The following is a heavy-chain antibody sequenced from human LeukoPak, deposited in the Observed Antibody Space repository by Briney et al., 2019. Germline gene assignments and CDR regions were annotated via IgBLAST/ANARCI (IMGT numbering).Heavy chain of an antibody. D-gene: IGHD2-15*01. CDR3: ARGWPFFY. Sequence: SQTLSLTCTVSGGSISSGSYYWSWIRQPAGKGLEWIGRIYTSGSTNYNPSLKSRVTISVDTSKNQFSLKLSPVTAADTAVYYCARGWPFFYWGQGTLVTVSS. CDR2: IYTSGST. J-gene: IGHJ4*02. V-gene: IGHV4-61*02. CDR1: GGSISSGSYY.